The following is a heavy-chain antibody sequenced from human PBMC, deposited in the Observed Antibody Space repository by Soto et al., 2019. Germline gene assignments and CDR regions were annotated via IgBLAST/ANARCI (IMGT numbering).Heavy chain of an antibody. V-gene: IGHV4-30-4*02. Sequence: SETLSLTCTVSGGSISSGDYYWSWIRQPPGKGLEWIGYIYYSGSTYYNPSLKSRVTISVDTSKNQFSLKLSSVTAADTAVYYCAREFRAEYYDSSGYSDYWGQGTLVTVSS. D-gene: IGHD3-22*01. CDR3: AREFRAEYYDSSGYSDY. CDR1: GGSISSGDYY. J-gene: IGHJ4*02. CDR2: IYYSGST.